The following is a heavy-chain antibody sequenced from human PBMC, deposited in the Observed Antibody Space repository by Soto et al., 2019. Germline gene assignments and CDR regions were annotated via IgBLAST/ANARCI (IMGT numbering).Heavy chain of an antibody. J-gene: IGHJ5*02. Sequence: QLQLQESGPGLVKPSETLSLTCTVSGGSISSSSYYWGWIRQPPGKGLEWIGSIYYSGSTYYNPSLKSRVTISVDTSKNQFSLKLSSVTAADTAVYYCARHWPLIQLWTRGAWFDPWGQGTLVTVSS. V-gene: IGHV4-39*01. CDR2: IYYSGST. CDR1: GGSISSSSYY. D-gene: IGHD5-18*01. CDR3: ARHWPLIQLWTRGAWFDP.